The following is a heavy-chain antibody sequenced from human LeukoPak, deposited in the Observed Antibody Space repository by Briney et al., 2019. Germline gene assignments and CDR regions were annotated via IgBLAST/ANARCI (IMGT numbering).Heavy chain of an antibody. V-gene: IGHV3-23*01. CDR2: ISGSGGRT. CDR1: GLTFSTYW. J-gene: IGHJ4*02. D-gene: IGHD4-23*01. CDR3: AKIGGNVVY. Sequence: GGSLRLSCAAYGLTFSTYWMTWVRQPPGKGLEWVSAISGSGGRTHYADSVKGRFTISRDNSKNTLYLQMNSLRAEDTAVYYCAKIGGNVVYWGQGTLVTVSS.